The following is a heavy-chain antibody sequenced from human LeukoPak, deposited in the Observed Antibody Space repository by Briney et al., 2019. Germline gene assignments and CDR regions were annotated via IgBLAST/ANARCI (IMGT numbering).Heavy chain of an antibody. D-gene: IGHD2-15*01. CDR3: AKDGGWDIVVVVAAFN. J-gene: IGHJ4*02. V-gene: IGHV3-23*01. CDR1: GFTLSSYA. Sequence: GGSLRLSCAASGFTLSSYAMSWVRQAPGKGLEWVSAISGSGGSTYYADSVKGRFTISRDNSKNTLYLQMNSLRAEDTAVYYCAKDGGWDIVVVVAAFNWGQGTLVTVSS. CDR2: ISGSGGST.